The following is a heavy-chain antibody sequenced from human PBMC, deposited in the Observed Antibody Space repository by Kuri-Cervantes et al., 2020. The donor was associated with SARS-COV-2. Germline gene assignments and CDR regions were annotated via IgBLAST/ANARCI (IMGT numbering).Heavy chain of an antibody. V-gene: IGHV3-74*01. CDR3: ARASLDLTIFGVAYDAFDI. CDR1: GFTFSSYW. Sequence: GGSLRLSCAASGFTFSSYWVHWVRQAPGKGLVWVSRINSDGSSTSYADSVKGRFTISRDNAKNTLYLQMNSLRAEDTAVYYCARASLDLTIFGVAYDAFDIWGQGTMVTVSS. D-gene: IGHD3-3*01. CDR2: INSDGSST. J-gene: IGHJ3*02.